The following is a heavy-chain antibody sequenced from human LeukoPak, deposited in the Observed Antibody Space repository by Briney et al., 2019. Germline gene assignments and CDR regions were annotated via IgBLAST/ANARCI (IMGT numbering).Heavy chain of an antibody. Sequence: ASVKVSCKASGYTFTSYYMHWVRQAPGQGLEWMGLINPTGGSTGYAQKFQGRVTMTRDMSTSTVYMELSSLRSEDTAVYYCAGSLPGAQFDYRGQGTLVTVSS. CDR2: INPTGGST. D-gene: IGHD3-10*01. CDR3: AGSLPGAQFDY. CDR1: GYTFTSYY. J-gene: IGHJ4*02. V-gene: IGHV1-46*01.